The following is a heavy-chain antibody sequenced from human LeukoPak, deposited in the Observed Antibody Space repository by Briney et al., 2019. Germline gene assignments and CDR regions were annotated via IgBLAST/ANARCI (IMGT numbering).Heavy chain of an antibody. D-gene: IGHD4-11*01. Sequence: SETLSLTCTVSGGSISSYYWSWIRQPPGKGLEWIGYIYYSGSTNYNPSLKSRVTISVDTSKNQFSLKLSSVTAADTAVYYCARAVDYRNYFDYWGQGTLVTVSS. CDR1: GGSISSYY. CDR2: IYYSGST. J-gene: IGHJ4*02. V-gene: IGHV4-59*01. CDR3: ARAVDYRNYFDY.